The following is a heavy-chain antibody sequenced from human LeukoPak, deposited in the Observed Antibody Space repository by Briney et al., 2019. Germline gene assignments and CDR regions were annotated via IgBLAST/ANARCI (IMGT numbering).Heavy chain of an antibody. V-gene: IGHV3-7*01. D-gene: IGHD5-12*01. CDR2: INQDGSEE. CDR1: GFTFSNYW. CDR3: VRDGGVSGYDLLDY. J-gene: IGHJ4*02. Sequence: GGSLRLSCAASGFTFSNYWMTWVRQAPGKGLEWVAHINQDGSEEHYMDSAKARFTISRDNAKNSLSLQMNSLRAEDTAVYYCVRDGGVSGYDLLDYWGQGTLVSVSS.